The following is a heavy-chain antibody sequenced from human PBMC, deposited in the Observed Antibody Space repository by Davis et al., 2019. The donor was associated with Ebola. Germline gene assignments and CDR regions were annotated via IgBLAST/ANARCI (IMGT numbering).Heavy chain of an antibody. D-gene: IGHD3-10*02. CDR2: IYHSGST. V-gene: IGHV4-4*02. CDR3: ARARYYYGRGRLDP. CDR1: GGSISSSNW. Sequence: MPSETLSLTCTVSGGSISSSNWWSWVRQPPGKGLEWIGEIYHSGSTNYNPSLKSRVTISVDTSKNQFSLKLSSVTAADTAVYYCARARYYYGRGRLDPWGQGTLVTVSS. J-gene: IGHJ5*02.